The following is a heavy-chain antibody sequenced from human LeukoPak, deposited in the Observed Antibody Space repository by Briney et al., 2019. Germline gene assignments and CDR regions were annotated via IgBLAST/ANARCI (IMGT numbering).Heavy chain of an antibody. Sequence: GGSLRLSCAASGFTFSTCAINWVRQAPGKGLEWVSAISGSGVKTYYADSVKGRFTISRDNPKNTLYLQMNSLRPGDTAVYYCAKEPRGYSFSFDIWGQGTMVTVSS. CDR2: ISGSGVKT. CDR3: AKEPRGYSFSFDI. CDR1: GFTFSTCA. J-gene: IGHJ3*02. V-gene: IGHV3-23*01. D-gene: IGHD5-18*01.